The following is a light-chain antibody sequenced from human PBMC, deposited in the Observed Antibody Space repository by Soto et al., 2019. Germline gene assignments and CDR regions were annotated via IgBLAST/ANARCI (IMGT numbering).Light chain of an antibody. CDR2: GAS. J-gene: IGKJ1*01. V-gene: IGKV3-15*01. Sequence: EIVMTQSPDTLSVSPGERVTLSCRASQSVSSDLAWYQQKPGQAPRLLIYGASTRATDIAARFSGSGSGTEFTLTISSLQSEDFATYYCLQHNSYPRTFGQGTKVEIK. CDR1: QSVSSD. CDR3: LQHNSYPRT.